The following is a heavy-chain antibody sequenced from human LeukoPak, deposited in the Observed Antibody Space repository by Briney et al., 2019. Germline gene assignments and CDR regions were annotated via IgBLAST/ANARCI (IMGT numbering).Heavy chain of an antibody. CDR2: ISSTSSYI. Sequence: GGSLRLSCAASGFTFSSYSMNWVRQAPGRALEWVSSISSTSSYIYYADSVKGRFTISRDSAKNSLYLQMSSLRAEDSAVYYCARVGGGLDYWGQGTLVTVSS. V-gene: IGHV3-21*01. J-gene: IGHJ4*02. CDR1: GFTFSSYS. CDR3: ARVGGGLDY. D-gene: IGHD3-16*01.